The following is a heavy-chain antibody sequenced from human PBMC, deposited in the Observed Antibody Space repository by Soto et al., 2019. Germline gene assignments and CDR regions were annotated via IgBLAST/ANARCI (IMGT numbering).Heavy chain of an antibody. J-gene: IGHJ2*01. Sequence: QVQVVQSGAEVKKPGASVKVACKASGYSFDTFGMSRVSQAPGQGLEWMGWISIEKGDTNSAQKFQDRVTMTTDTSTSTAYMELRSLTSDDTAVYYCARCYCSVGSCFTCWHFDLWGRGTLVTVSS. CDR2: ISIEKGDT. D-gene: IGHD2-15*01. CDR3: ARCYCSVGSCFTCWHFDL. V-gene: IGHV1-18*01. CDR1: GYSFDTFG.